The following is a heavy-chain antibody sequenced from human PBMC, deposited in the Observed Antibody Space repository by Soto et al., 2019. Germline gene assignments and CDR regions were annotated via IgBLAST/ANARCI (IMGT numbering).Heavy chain of an antibody. CDR3: ARDDDSSGYYYDAFDI. D-gene: IGHD3-22*01. CDR2: IKQDGSEK. J-gene: IGHJ3*02. CDR1: GFTFSSYW. V-gene: IGHV3-7*01. Sequence: GGSLRLSCAASGFTFSSYWMSWVRQAPGKGLEWVANIKQDGSEKYYVDSVKGRFTISRDNAKNSLYLQMNSLRAEDTAVYCCARDDDSSGYYYDAFDIWGQGTMVTVSS.